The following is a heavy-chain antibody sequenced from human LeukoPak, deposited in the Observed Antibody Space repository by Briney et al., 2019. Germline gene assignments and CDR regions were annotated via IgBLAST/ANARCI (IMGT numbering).Heavy chain of an antibody. CDR1: GFTFSSYS. V-gene: IGHV3-21*01. CDR2: ISSSSSCI. D-gene: IGHD3-3*01. CDR3: ARVLVGVVRVPLYYYMDV. Sequence: GGSLRLSCAASGFTFSSYSMNWVRQAPGKGLEWVSSISSSSSCIYYADSVKGRFTISRDNAKNSLYLQMNSLRAEDTAVYYCARVLVGVVRVPLYYYMDVWGKGTTVTVSS. J-gene: IGHJ6*03.